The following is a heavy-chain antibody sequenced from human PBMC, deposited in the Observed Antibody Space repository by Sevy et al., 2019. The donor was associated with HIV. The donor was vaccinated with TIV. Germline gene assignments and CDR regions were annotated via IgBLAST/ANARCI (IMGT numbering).Heavy chain of an antibody. V-gene: IGHV3-23*01. CDR2: ISSSGTST. CDR1: GFTFNIYA. Sequence: GGSLRLSCAASGFTFNIYAMTWVRLAPGKGLKWVSTISSSGTSTYYADSVKGRFTISRDNSKNTLYLQMNSLRAEDTAIYFCAKDHDNNWFDPWGQGTLVTVSS. J-gene: IGHJ5*02. D-gene: IGHD3-9*01. CDR3: AKDHDNNWFDP.